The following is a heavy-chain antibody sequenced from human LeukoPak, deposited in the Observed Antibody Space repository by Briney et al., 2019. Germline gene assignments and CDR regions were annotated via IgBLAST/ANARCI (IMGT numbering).Heavy chain of an antibody. V-gene: IGHV3-21*01. CDR3: ARDSSGWYNYYYGMDV. J-gene: IGHJ6*02. CDR1: GIIFSTYS. CDR2: IRSGSGYM. D-gene: IGHD6-19*01. Sequence: GASMRPSSVAAGIIFSTYSMNWVRQAPREGLEWVASIRSGSGYMYYADSVKGRFTIARDNAKTALYLQMNSLGAEDTAVYYCARDSSGWYNYYYGMDVWGQGTTVTVSS.